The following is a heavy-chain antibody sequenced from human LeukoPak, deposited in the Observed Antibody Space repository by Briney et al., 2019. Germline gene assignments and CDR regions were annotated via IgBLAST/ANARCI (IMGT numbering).Heavy chain of an antibody. CDR2: IIPILGIA. Sequence: SVKVSCKASGGTFSSYAISWVRQAPGQGLEWMGRIIPILGIANYAQKFQGRVTITADKSTSTAYMELSSLRPEDTAVYYCARDLLLGVVVVPAAPYYYGMDVWGQGTTVTVSS. J-gene: IGHJ6*02. V-gene: IGHV1-69*04. CDR3: ARDLLLGVVVVPAAPYYYGMDV. D-gene: IGHD2-2*01. CDR1: GGTFSSYA.